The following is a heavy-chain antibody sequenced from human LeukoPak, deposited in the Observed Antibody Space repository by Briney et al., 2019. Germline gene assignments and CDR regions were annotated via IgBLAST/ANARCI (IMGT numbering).Heavy chain of an antibody. CDR2: INHSGST. Sequence: GSLRLSCAASEFSVGSNYMTWVRQPPGKGLEWIGEINHSGSTNYNPSLKSRVTISVDTSKNQFSLKLSSVTAADTAVYYCARAPVRSGAFDIWGQGTMVTVSS. CDR3: ARAPVRSGAFDI. V-gene: IGHV4-34*01. CDR1: EFSVGSNY. J-gene: IGHJ3*02.